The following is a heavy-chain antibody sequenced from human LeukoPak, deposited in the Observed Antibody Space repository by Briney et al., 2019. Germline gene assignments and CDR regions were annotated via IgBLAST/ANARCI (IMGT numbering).Heavy chain of an antibody. CDR3: ARCPANQRWLQSDRYGGYYFDY. CDR2: IYPTDSDT. D-gene: IGHD5-24*01. CDR1: GYRFTSYW. V-gene: IGHV5-51*01. Sequence: GESLKISCQGSGYRFTSYWIGWVRQMPGKGLEWMGIIYPTDSDTRYSPSFQGQVTISADKSISTAYLQWSSLKASDTAMYYCARCPANQRWLQSDRYGGYYFDYWGQGTLVTVSS. J-gene: IGHJ4*02.